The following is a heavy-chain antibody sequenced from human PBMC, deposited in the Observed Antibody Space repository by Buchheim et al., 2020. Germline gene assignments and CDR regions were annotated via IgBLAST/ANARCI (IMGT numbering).Heavy chain of an antibody. CDR2: ISYDGSNK. CDR1: GFTFSSYA. D-gene: IGHD3-22*01. Sequence: QVQLVEPGGGVVQPGRSLRLSCAASGFTFSSYAMHWVRQAPGKGLEWVAVISYDGSNKYYADSVKGRFTISRDNSKNTLYLQMNSLRAEDTAVYYCARIGKDSSGYYYFDYWGQGTL. J-gene: IGHJ4*02. V-gene: IGHV3-30*04. CDR3: ARIGKDSSGYYYFDY.